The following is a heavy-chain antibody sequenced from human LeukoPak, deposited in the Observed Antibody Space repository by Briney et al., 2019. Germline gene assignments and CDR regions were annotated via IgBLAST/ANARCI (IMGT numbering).Heavy chain of an antibody. CDR2: IRSKANSYAT. CDR3: TYAFWSGYYTRNFDY. Sequence: GGSLRLSCAASGFTFSGSAMHWVRQASGKGLEWVGRIRSKANSYATAYAASVKGRFTISRDDSKNTAYLQMNSLKTEDTAVYYCTYAFWSGYYTRNFDYWGQGSLVTVSS. V-gene: IGHV3-73*01. J-gene: IGHJ4*02. CDR1: GFTFSGSA. D-gene: IGHD3-3*01.